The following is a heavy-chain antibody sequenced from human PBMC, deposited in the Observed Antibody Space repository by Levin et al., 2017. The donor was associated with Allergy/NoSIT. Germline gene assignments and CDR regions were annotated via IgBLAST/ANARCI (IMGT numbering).Heavy chain of an antibody. Sequence: SQTLSLTCVVYGGSFSGYYWSWIRQPPGKGLEWIGEINHGGSTNYNPSLKSRVTISVDTSKNQFSLKLRSVTAADTAVYYCARGSDYGDYWGQGTLVTVSS. CDR3: ARGSDYGDY. CDR2: INHGGST. V-gene: IGHV4-34*01. CDR1: GGSFSGYY. J-gene: IGHJ4*02.